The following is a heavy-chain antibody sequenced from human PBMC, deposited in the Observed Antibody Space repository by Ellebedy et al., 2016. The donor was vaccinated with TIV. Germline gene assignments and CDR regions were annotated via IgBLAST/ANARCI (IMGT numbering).Heavy chain of an antibody. CDR1: GFTFSHSA. V-gene: IGHV3-23*01. J-gene: IGHJ6*02. D-gene: IGHD1-1*01. CDR2: ISAGGGHL. Sequence: GESLKISXAGSGFTFSHSAMAWVRQAPGKGLEWVALISAGGGHLHYPDSVKGRFTVSRDDSENTVYLHMDSLRAEDTAVYYCGRGSTGNYYAMDVWGQGTTVTVSS. CDR3: GRGSTGNYYAMDV.